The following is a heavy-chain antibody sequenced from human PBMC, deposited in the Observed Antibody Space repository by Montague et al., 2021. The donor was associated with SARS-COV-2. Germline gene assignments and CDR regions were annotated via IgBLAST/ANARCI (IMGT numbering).Heavy chain of an antibody. V-gene: IGHV4-39*02. Sequence: SETLSLTCTVSGGSISSNNYYWDWIRQPPGKGLEWIGSIYDSGSTSYNPSLKSRVTISVDTSKNHFSLKLNSVTAADTAVYYCARRGRKLLPVATTIGGFDIWGQGTMVTVSS. CDR3: ARRGRKLLPVATTIGGFDI. J-gene: IGHJ3*02. D-gene: IGHD5-12*01. CDR1: GGSISSNNYY. CDR2: IYDSGST.